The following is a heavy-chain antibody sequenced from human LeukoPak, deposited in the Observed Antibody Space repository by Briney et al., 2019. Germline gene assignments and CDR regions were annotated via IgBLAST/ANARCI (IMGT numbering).Heavy chain of an antibody. D-gene: IGHD1-26*01. J-gene: IGHJ4*02. CDR1: GFTFSQYE. CDR3: ARDSQYTGSDLRAVHSDY. CDR2: ISVSGSPM. Sequence: GGSLRLSCVASGFTFSQYEMNWVRQAPGEGLEWISYISVSGSPMYYADSVKGRCTLSRDNAKNSLYLQMDSLTAENTAVYYCARDSQYTGSDLRAVHSDYWGQGTLGSVSS. V-gene: IGHV3-48*03.